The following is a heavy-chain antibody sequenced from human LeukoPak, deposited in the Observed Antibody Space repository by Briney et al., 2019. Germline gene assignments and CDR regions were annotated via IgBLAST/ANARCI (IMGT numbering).Heavy chain of an antibody. CDR2: ISSSSNNI. J-gene: IGHJ4*02. V-gene: IGHV3-48*04. CDR1: GFTFSNYG. D-gene: IGHD6-6*01. CDR3: ARGGAARPDY. Sequence: GGSLRLSCAVSGFTFSNYGMNWVRQAPGKGLEWVSYISSSSNNIAYADSVKGRFTISRDNVKNSLYLQINSLRVEDTSVYYCARGGAARPDYWGQGTLVTVSS.